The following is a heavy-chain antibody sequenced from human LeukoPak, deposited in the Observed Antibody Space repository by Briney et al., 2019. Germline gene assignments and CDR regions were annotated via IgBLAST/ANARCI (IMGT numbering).Heavy chain of an antibody. CDR1: GGTFSSYT. J-gene: IGHJ5*02. CDR2: IIPILGIA. CDR3: ARDVGCSSTSCYEGWFDP. D-gene: IGHD2-2*01. V-gene: IGHV1-69*04. Sequence: GASVKVSCKASGGTFSSYTISWVRQAPGQGLEWMGRIIPILGIANYAQKFQGRVTITADKSTSTAYMELSSLRSEDTAVYYCARDVGCSSTSCYEGWFDPWGQGTLVTVSS.